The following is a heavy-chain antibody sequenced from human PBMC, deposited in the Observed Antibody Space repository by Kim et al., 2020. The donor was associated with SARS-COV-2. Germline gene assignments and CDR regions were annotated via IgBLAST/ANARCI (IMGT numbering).Heavy chain of an antibody. CDR2: IYHSGST. CDR1: GGSISSSNW. Sequence: SETLSLTCAVSGGSISSSNWWSWVRQPPGKGLEWIGEIYHSGSTNYNPSLKSRVTISVDKSKNQFSLKLSSVTAADTAVYYCARENIVVVTEVGGAFDIWGQGTMVTVSS. CDR3: ARENIVVVTEVGGAFDI. V-gene: IGHV4-4*02. J-gene: IGHJ3*02. D-gene: IGHD2-21*02.